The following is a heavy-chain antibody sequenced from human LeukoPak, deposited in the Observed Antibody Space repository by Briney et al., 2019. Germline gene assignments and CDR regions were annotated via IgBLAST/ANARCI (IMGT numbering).Heavy chain of an antibody. V-gene: IGHV3-23*01. D-gene: IGHD2-21*01. J-gene: IGHJ4*02. CDR1: GLTFSTYA. CDR2: ITGSGGST. Sequence: GESLRLSCAASGLTFSTYAINWVRQAPGKGLEWVSAITGSGGSTYIADSVKGRLTISRDNSKNTLYLQMNSLRAEDTAVYYCAKFLPTHIVVANYYFDYWGQGTLVTVSS. CDR3: AKFLPTHIVVANYYFDY.